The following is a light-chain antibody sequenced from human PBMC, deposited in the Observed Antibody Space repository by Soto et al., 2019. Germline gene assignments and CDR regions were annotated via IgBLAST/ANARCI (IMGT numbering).Light chain of an antibody. J-gene: IGKJ1*01. V-gene: IGKV3-15*01. Sequence: EIVMTQSPATLSVSPGERATLSCRASQSVSSRLAWYQQKPGQAPRLLIHDASTRATGIPARFSGSGSGTEFPLTISSLQSEDFADYYCQQYIKWPTFGQGTKVEIK. CDR2: DAS. CDR3: QQYIKWPT. CDR1: QSVSSR.